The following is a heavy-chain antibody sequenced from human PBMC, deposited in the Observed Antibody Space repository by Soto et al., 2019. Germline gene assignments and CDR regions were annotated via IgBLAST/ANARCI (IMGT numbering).Heavy chain of an antibody. V-gene: IGHV3-23*01. CDR3: ARGSTVLGFDP. J-gene: IGHJ5*02. Sequence: GGSLRLSCAASGFTFSSYAMSWVRQAPGKGLEWVSAISGSGGSTYYADSVKGRFTISRDNSENTLYLQMNSLRAEDTAVYYCARGSTVLGFDPWGQGTLVTVSS. CDR1: GFTFSSYA. CDR2: ISGSGGST. D-gene: IGHD4-17*01.